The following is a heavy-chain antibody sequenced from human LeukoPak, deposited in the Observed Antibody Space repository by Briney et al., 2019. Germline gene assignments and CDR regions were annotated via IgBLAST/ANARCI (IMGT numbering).Heavy chain of an antibody. D-gene: IGHD5-24*01. CDR3: AGATGYVRPHLRDGYNAPWFGY. CDR1: GFTFSSYA. V-gene: IGHV3-30*01. Sequence: GGSLRLSCAASGFTFSSYAMHWVRQAPGKGLEWVAVISYDGSNKYYADSVKGRFTISRDNSKNTLYLQMNSLRAEDTAVYYCAGATGYVRPHLRDGYNAPWFGYWGQGTLVTVSS. J-gene: IGHJ4*02. CDR2: ISYDGSNK.